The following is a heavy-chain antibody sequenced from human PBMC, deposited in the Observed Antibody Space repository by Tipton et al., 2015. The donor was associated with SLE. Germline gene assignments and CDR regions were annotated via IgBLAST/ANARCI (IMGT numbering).Heavy chain of an antibody. D-gene: IGHD3-3*02. Sequence: TLSLTCTVSGGSISSYYWSWIRQPPGKGLEWIGYIYTSGSTNYNPSLKSRVTISVDTSKNQFSLKLSSVAAADTAVYYCARNLAWDVWGQGTTVTVSS. J-gene: IGHJ6*02. V-gene: IGHV4-4*08. CDR3: ARNLAWDV. CDR2: IYTSGST. CDR1: GGSISSYY.